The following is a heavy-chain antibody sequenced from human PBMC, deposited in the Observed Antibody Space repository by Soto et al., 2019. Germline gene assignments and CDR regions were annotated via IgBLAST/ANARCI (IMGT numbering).Heavy chain of an antibody. CDR2: LSLYSDGT. CDR1: GYTFSNYG. D-gene: IGHD2-2*01. Sequence: ASVKFSCNTSGYTFSNYGITWVRQAPGQPLECLGWLSLYSDGTNYAQKFQGRVSMTTXPXXTXXXMXLXXLRXAXTAVYYCARVVPGAEAWFGPWGQGTLVTVSS. J-gene: IGHJ5*02. CDR3: ARVVPGAEAWFGP. V-gene: IGHV1-18*01.